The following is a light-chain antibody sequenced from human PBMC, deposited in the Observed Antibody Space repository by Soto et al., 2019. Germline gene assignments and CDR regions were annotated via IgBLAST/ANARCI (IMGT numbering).Light chain of an antibody. Sequence: EIVMTQSPATLSVSPGERHTPYCRASQSIDNKLAWFQQTPGQAPRLLIYGASSRANGVPARFSGSGSGTEFTLSISSLQSEDSAVYYCQQYYNWPRTFGQGTKLEIK. CDR3: QQYYNWPRT. V-gene: IGKV3-15*01. CDR1: QSIDNK. CDR2: GAS. J-gene: IGKJ2*01.